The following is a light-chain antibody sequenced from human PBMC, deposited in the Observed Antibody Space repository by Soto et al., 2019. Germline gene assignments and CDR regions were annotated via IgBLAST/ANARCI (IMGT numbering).Light chain of an antibody. CDR2: EIA. CDR1: QSLTNPY. Sequence: ENVLTQSPDTLSLSPGDRATLFCRARQSLTNPYIAWYQQKPGQAPRLLLCEIASRATAIPDRFSGSVSGTDFNLTITRLDHEDFDVFGCPQSGSSEIIFGQGTRLEI. J-gene: IGKJ5*01. V-gene: IGKV3-20*01. CDR3: PQSGSSEII.